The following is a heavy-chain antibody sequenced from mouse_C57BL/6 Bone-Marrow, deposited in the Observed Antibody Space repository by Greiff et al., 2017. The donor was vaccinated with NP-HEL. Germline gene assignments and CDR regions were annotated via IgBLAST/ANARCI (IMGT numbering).Heavy chain of an antibody. CDR2: IDPETGGT. CDR3: TRTLYYYGSSLYWYFDV. V-gene: IGHV1-15*01. D-gene: IGHD1-1*01. CDR1: GYTFTDYE. J-gene: IGHJ1*03. Sequence: QVHVKQSGAELVRPGASVTLSCKASGYTFTDYEMHWVKQTPVHGLEWIGAIDPETGGTAYNQKFKGKAILTADKSSSTAYMELRSLTSEDSAVYYCTRTLYYYGSSLYWYFDVWGTGTTVTVSS.